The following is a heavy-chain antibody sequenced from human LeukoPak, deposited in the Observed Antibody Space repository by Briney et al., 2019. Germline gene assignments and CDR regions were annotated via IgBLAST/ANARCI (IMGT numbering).Heavy chain of an antibody. D-gene: IGHD3-3*01. Sequence: PSETLSLTCTVSGGSISSSSYYWGWIRQPPGKGLEWIGSIYYSGSTYYNPSLKSRVTISVDTSKNQFSLKLSSVTAADTAVYYCARCPIQEWPLDYWGQGTLVTVSS. CDR1: GGSISSSSYY. V-gene: IGHV4-39*01. CDR3: ARCPIQEWPLDY. J-gene: IGHJ4*02. CDR2: IYYSGST.